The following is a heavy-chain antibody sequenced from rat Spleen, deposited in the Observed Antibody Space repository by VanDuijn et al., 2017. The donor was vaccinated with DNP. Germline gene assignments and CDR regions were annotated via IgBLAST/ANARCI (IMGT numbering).Heavy chain of an antibody. V-gene: IGHV5-7*01. J-gene: IGHJ2*01. CDR2: ISYDGSRT. Sequence: EVQLVETGGGLVQPGRSLRLSCAASGFTFSDYAMAWVRQAPKKGLEWVATISYDGSRTYYRDSVKGRFTIARDNAESTLYLQMDSLRSEDTATYYCASRAPGDYFYGGYFDSWGEGVMVTVSS. CDR3: ASRAPGDYFYGGYFDS. CDR1: GFTFSDYA. D-gene: IGHD1-6*01.